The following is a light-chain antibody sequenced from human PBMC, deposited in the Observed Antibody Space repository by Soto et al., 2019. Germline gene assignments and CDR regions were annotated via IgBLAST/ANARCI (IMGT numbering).Light chain of an antibody. CDR3: QQYDNLLIT. CDR2: DAS. J-gene: IGKJ5*01. V-gene: IGKV1-33*01. CDR1: QAITKY. Sequence: DIQMTQSPSSLSASLGDRFTITCQASQAITKYLNWYQQKPGKAPKLLIFDASNLETGVPSRFSGSGSGTDFTFTISSLQPEDIATYYCQQYDNLLITFGQGTRLEIK.